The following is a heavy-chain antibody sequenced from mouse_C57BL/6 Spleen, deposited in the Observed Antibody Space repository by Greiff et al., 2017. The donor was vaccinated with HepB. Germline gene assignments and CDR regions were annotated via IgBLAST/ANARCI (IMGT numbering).Heavy chain of an antibody. J-gene: IGHJ1*03. CDR1: GFSLTSYC. V-gene: IGHV2-2*01. CDR2: IWSGGST. D-gene: IGHD2-4*01. CDR3: AGPGLYYDHWYFDV. Sequence: VQLQQSGPGLVQPSQCLSITCTVSGFSLTSYCVHWVRQSPGKGLEWLGVIWSGGSTDYNAAFISRLSISKDNSNSQVFFTMNSLQADDTATYYCAGPGLYYDHWYFDVWGTGTTVTVSS.